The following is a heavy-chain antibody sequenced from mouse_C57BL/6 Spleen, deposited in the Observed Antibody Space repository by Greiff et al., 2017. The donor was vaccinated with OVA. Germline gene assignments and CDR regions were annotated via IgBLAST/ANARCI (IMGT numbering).Heavy chain of an antibody. J-gene: IGHJ2*01. D-gene: IGHD1-1*01. V-gene: IGHV5-17*01. CDR3: ARRTTVVFDY. Sequence: EVKLVESGGGLVKPGGSLKLSCAASGFTFSDYGMHWVRQAPEQGLEWVAYISSGSSTIYYADTVKGRFTIARDNAKNTLFLQMTRLRSEDTAMYYCARRTTVVFDYWGKGTTLTVSS. CDR2: ISSGSSTI. CDR1: GFTFSDYG.